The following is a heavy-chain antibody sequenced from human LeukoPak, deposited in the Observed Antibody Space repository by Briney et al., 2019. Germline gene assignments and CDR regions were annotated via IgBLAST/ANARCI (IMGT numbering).Heavy chain of an antibody. CDR3: ARLIVAWYFDL. D-gene: IGHD2-8*01. V-gene: IGHV4-38-2*01. J-gene: IGHJ2*01. CDR2: IYHSGST. Sequence: SETLSLTCAVSGYSISSGYYWCWLRPPPGKGLEWIGSIYHSGSTYYNPPLKSLATISVDTSKNQFSLKLNSVTAADTAEYYCARLIVAWYFDLWGRGTLVTVSS. CDR1: GYSISSGYY.